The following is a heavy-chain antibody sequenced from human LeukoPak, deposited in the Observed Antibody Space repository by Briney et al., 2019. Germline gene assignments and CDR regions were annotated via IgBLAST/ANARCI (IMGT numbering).Heavy chain of an antibody. Sequence: PSEILSLTCAVYGGSFSGYYWSWIRQPPGKGLGWIGEINHSGSTNYNPSLKSRVTISVDTSKNQFSLKLSSVTAADTAVYYCARRRWLHYIDYWGQGTLVTVSS. J-gene: IGHJ4*02. CDR2: INHSGST. V-gene: IGHV4-34*01. CDR3: ARRRWLHYIDY. D-gene: IGHD5-24*01. CDR1: GGSFSGYY.